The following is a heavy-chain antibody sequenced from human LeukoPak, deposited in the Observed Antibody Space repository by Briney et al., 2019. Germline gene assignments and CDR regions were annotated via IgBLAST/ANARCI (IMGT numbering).Heavy chain of an antibody. D-gene: IGHD3-10*01. Sequence: PGGSLRLSCAASGFTVSSNYMSWVRQAPGKGLEWVSVIYSGGSTYYADSVKGRFTISRDNSKNTLYLQMNSLRAEDTAVYYCARDLTMVRGVLGAWGKGTTVTVSS. V-gene: IGHV3-53*01. CDR1: GFTVSSNY. CDR3: ARDLTMVRGVLGA. J-gene: IGHJ6*04. CDR2: IYSGGST.